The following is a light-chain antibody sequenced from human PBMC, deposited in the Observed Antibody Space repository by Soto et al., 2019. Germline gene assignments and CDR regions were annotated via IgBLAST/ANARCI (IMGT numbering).Light chain of an antibody. CDR1: QSVSSY. CDR2: DAS. V-gene: IGKV3-11*01. CDR3: QQRSTWLIT. Sequence: EIVLTQSPATLSLSPVERATLSCRASQSVSSYLAWYQQKPGQAPRLLIYDASNRATGIPARFSGSGSGTEFTLTINSLQSEDCAVYYCQQRSTWLITFGQGTRLEIK. J-gene: IGKJ5*01.